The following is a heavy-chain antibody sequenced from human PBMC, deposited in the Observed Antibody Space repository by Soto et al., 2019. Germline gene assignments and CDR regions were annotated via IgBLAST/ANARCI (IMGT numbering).Heavy chain of an antibody. J-gene: IGHJ6*02. CDR3: ARDRFDNAGMDV. D-gene: IGHD1-20*01. V-gene: IGHV1-69*12. CDR2: IMPIFGTA. CDR1: GGTFSSYA. Sequence: QVQLVQSGAEVKKPGSSVKVSCKASGGTFSSYAISWVRQAPGQGLEWMGGIMPIFGTANYAQTFQGRVTITADESTSTAYMELSSLRSEDTAVYYCARDRFDNAGMDVWGQGTTVTVSS.